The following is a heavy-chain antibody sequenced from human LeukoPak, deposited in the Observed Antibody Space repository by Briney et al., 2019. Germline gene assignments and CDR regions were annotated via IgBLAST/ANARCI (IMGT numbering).Heavy chain of an antibody. V-gene: IGHV3-30*02. CDR3: AKGGYKYDSSGHNYFDS. Sequence: GGSLRLSCAASGFTFSSYGMHWVRQAPGKGLEWVAFIRYDGSKKYYADSVKGRFTISRDNSKNTLFLQMNSLRAEDTAVYYCAKGGYKYDSSGHNYFDSWGQGTLVTVSS. D-gene: IGHD3-22*01. CDR1: GFTFSSYG. CDR2: IRYDGSKK. J-gene: IGHJ4*02.